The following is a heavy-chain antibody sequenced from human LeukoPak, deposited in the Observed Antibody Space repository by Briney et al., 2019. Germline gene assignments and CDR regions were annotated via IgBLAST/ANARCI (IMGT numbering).Heavy chain of an antibody. J-gene: IGHJ4*02. CDR1: GFSFSRYW. Sequence: PGGSLRLSCAASGFSFSRYWMSWVRQAPGKGVEWVANIKQDGSEKNYVESVKGRFTISRDNAKNSLYLQTNSLRAEDTAVYYCARAGQEWFGELGFDQWGQGTLVIVSS. CDR3: ARAGQEWFGELGFDQ. V-gene: IGHV3-7*04. D-gene: IGHD3-10*01. CDR2: IKQDGSEK.